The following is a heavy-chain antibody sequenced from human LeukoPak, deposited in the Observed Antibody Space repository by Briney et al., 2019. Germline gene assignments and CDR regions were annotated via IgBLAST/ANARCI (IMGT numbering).Heavy chain of an antibody. J-gene: IGHJ3*02. Sequence: GGSLRLSCADSGITLSDYGMSWVREGPGKGLGWVAGISDRGSRTNYAASVKGRFTISTDHPKNTLYLQMNSLRAEDTALYYCAKLGGGMVRGVTGAGGIFDIWGQGTMVTVSS. D-gene: IGHD3-10*01. CDR1: GITLSDYG. CDR3: AKLGGGMVRGVTGAGGIFDI. CDR2: ISDRGSRT. V-gene: IGHV3-23*01.